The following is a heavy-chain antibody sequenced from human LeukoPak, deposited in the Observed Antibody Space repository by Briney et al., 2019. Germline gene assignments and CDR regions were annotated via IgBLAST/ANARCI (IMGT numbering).Heavy chain of an antibody. J-gene: IGHJ6*03. V-gene: IGHV1-18*01. CDR2: ISAYNGNT. D-gene: IGHD3-3*01. CDR3: ARGFWSGYYTYYYYYYMDV. Sequence: ASVKVSCKASGYTFTSYGISWVRQAPGQGLEWMGWISAYNGNTNYAQKLQGRVTITRNTSISTAYMELSSLRSEDTAVYYCARGFWSGYYTYYYYYYMDVWGKGTTVTVSS. CDR1: GYTFTSYG.